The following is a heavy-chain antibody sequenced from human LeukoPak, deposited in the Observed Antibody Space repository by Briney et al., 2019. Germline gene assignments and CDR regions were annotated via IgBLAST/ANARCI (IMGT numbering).Heavy chain of an antibody. J-gene: IGHJ4*02. CDR1: GGSISSYY. D-gene: IGHD2-15*01. CDR3: ARGDKDVVVVAATLDY. V-gene: IGHV4-59*12. CDR2: IYYSGDT. Sequence: PSETLSLTCTVSGGSISSYYWSWIRQPPGKGLEWLGYIYYSGDTNYNPSLKSRVTISVDTSKNQFSLKLSSVTAADTAVYYCARGDKDVVVVAATLDYWGQGTLVTVSS.